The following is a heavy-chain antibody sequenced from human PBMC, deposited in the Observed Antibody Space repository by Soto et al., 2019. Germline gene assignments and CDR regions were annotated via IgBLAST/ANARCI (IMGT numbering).Heavy chain of an antibody. CDR1: GFTFHSYA. CDR2: ISWNSGGI. D-gene: IGHD2-2*01. Sequence: SLRLSCAASGFTFHSYAMHWVRQAPGKGLEWVSGISWNSGGIDYADSVKGRFTISRDNAKNSLSLLMNSLRAEDTAFYYCVKDGRDCSRKTCYGSDLHYYGMDVWGQGTTVTVSS. V-gene: IGHV3-9*01. J-gene: IGHJ6*02. CDR3: VKDGRDCSRKTCYGSDLHYYGMDV.